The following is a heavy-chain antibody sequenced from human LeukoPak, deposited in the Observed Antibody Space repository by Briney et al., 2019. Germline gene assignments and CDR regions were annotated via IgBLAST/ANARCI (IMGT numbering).Heavy chain of an antibody. V-gene: IGHV1-3*04. CDR1: GYSFSNYP. J-gene: IGHJ4*02. CDR2: INTDNGNT. CDR3: ARDLVSIIFTYGGASGCGY. Sequence: GASLKVSCKASGYSFSNYPIHWVRQAPGQGLEWVGWINTDNGNTKSSQQFQGRVTITRDTSASTAYMELSSLRSEDTAVYYCARDLVSIIFTYGGASGCGYWGQGTLVTVSS. D-gene: IGHD3-16*01.